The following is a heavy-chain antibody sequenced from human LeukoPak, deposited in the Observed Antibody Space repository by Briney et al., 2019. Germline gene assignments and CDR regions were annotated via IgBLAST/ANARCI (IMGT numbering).Heavy chain of an antibody. Sequence: GGSLRLSCAASGFTFSSYSRNWVRQAPGKGLEWVSYIDCTGTIIYYADSVKGRFTISRDNARNALYLQMNSLTDKDTAVYYCTRAGYCSDASCYVPDYWGQGTLVTVSS. V-gene: IGHV3-48*02. CDR3: TRAGYCSDASCYVPDY. CDR1: GFTFSSYS. CDR2: IDCTGTII. D-gene: IGHD2-2*01. J-gene: IGHJ4*02.